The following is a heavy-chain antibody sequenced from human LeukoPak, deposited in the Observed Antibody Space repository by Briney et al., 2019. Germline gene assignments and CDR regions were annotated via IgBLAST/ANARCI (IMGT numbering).Heavy chain of an antibody. CDR3: ARGRPHGSDY. V-gene: IGHV3-74*01. Sequence: GGSLRLSCAASGFTFSSYWMNWVRQAPGKGLVWVSRIASDGSSTTYADSVKGRFSISRDNAENTLYLQMNSLRVEDTAVYYCARGRPHGSDYWGQGTLVTVSS. D-gene: IGHD2-15*01. CDR1: GFTFSSYW. CDR2: IASDGSST. J-gene: IGHJ4*02.